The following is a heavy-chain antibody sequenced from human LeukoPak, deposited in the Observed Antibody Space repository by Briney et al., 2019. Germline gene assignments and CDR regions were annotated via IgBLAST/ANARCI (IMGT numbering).Heavy chain of an antibody. J-gene: IGHJ4*02. CDR2: IFSGGTT. D-gene: IGHD5-18*01. CDR3: ARGVLGYSYGFDY. CDR1: GFTLSTYS. Sequence: PGGSLRLSCVVSGFTLSTYSINWVRQAPGKGLEWVSVIFSGGTTYYADSVKGRFTISRHNSENTLYLQMNSLRGEDTAVYYCARGVLGYSYGFDYWGQGTLVTVSS. V-gene: IGHV3-53*04.